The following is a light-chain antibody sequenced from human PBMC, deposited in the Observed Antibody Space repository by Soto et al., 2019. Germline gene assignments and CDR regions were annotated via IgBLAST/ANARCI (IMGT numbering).Light chain of an antibody. CDR3: QQYNNWPT. Sequence: EIVMTQSPATLYVSPGERATLSCRASQSVSSNLAWYQQKPGQAPRFLIYGASTRATGIPARFRGSGSGTEVTLTISSLQYEDFAVYYCQQYNNWPTFGQGNKVEIK. V-gene: IGKV3-15*01. CDR1: QSVSSN. CDR2: GAS. J-gene: IGKJ1*01.